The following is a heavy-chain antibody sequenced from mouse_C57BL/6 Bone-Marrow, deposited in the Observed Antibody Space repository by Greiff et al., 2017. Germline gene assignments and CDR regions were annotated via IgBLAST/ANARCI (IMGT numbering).Heavy chain of an antibody. J-gene: IGHJ4*01. CDR3: ARRVLRTPYAMDY. CDR1: GYTFTDYY. D-gene: IGHD1-1*01. V-gene: IGHV1-26*01. Sequence: EVKVVESGPELVKPGASVKISCKASGYTFTDYYMNWVKQSHGKSLEWIGDINPNNGGTSYNQKFKGKATLTVDKSSSTAYMELRSLTSEDSAVYYSARRVLRTPYAMDYWGQGTAVTVSS. CDR2: INPNNGGT.